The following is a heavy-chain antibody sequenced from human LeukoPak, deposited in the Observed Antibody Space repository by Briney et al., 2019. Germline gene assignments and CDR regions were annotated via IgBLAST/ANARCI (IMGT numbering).Heavy chain of an antibody. CDR3: ARVQTHYDDSSGPLDY. V-gene: IGHV3-33*01. D-gene: IGHD3-22*01. CDR1: GFTFSSYG. CDR2: IRYDGSNK. J-gene: IGHJ4*02. Sequence: QSGGSLRLSCAASGFTFSSYGMHWVRQAPGKGLEWVAVIRYDGSNKYYADSVKGRFTISRDNSKNTLYLQMNSLRAEDTAVYYCARVQTHYDDSSGPLDYWRQGTLVTVSP.